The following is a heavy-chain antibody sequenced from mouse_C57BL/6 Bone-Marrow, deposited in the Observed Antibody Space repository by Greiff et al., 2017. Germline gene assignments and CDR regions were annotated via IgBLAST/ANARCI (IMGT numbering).Heavy chain of an antibody. J-gene: IGHJ1*03. D-gene: IGHD1-3*01. V-gene: IGHV5-9-1*02. CDR1: GFTFSSYA. CDR3: TREDNPYWYFDV. CDR2: ISSGGDYI. Sequence: EVKVVESGEGLVKPGGSLKLSCAASGFTFSSYAMSWVRQTPEKRLEWVAYISSGGDYIYYADTVKGRFTISRDNARNTLYLQMSSLKSEDTAMYYCTREDNPYWYFDVWGTGTTVTVSS.